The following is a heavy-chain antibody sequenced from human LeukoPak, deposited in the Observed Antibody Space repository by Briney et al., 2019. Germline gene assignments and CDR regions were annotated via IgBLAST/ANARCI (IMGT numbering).Heavy chain of an antibody. CDR3: AREGRWLTILYYMDV. Sequence: GGSLRLSCAASGFTFSSYAMHWVRQAPGKGLEWVAVISYDGSNKYYADSVKGRFTISRDNSKNTLYLQMNSLRAEDTAVYYCAREGRWLTILYYMDVWGKGTTVTVSS. CDR1: GFTFSSYA. CDR2: ISYDGSNK. V-gene: IGHV3-30*04. J-gene: IGHJ6*03. D-gene: IGHD5-24*01.